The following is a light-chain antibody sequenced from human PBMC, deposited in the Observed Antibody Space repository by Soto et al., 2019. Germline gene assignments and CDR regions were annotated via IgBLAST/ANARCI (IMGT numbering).Light chain of an antibody. CDR1: SGHSSYI. CDR3: ETWDFNTRV. Sequence: QPVLTQSSSASASLGSSVKHTCTLSSGHSSYIIAWHQQQPGKAPRYLMKLEGSGSYNKGSGVPDRFSGSSSGADRYLTISNLQFEDEADYYCETWDFNTRVFGGGTKLTVL. V-gene: IGLV4-60*02. J-gene: IGLJ3*02. CDR2: LEGSGSY.